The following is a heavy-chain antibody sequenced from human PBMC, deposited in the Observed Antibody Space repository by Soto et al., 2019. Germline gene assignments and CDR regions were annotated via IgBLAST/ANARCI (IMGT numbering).Heavy chain of an antibody. CDR1: GASVTTYY. V-gene: IGHV4-59*02. D-gene: IGHD5-12*01. Sequence: QVQLEESGPGLVKPSENMSLACSVSGASVTTYYWNWIRQPPGKRLEWIGHMYYGGNTDYNPSLTGRVSFSMDTSKNQFSLTLTSLTAADTAVYYCAPGRGGYATPYWGQGILVVVSS. CDR3: APGRGGYATPY. J-gene: IGHJ4*02. CDR2: MYYGGNT.